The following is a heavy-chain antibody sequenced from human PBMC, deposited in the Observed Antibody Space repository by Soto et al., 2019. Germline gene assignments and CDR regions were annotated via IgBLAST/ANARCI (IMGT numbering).Heavy chain of an antibody. CDR3: AREGPVCSGGRCYSDHWFDP. CDR2: IIPIFDTG. CDR1: GGTFSSHA. V-gene: IGHV1-69*13. J-gene: IGHJ5*02. D-gene: IGHD2-15*01. Sequence: SVKVSCKASGGTFSSHAISWVRQAPGQGLEWMGGIIPIFDTGNYAQRFQGRVTMTADESTNTADMELSSLRSEDTAVYYCAREGPVCSGGRCYSDHWFDPWGQGTLVTVSS.